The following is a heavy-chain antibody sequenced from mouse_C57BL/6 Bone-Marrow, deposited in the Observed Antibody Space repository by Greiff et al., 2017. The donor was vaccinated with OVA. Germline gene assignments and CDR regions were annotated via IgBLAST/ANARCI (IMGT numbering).Heavy chain of an antibody. CDR2: IDPSDSET. CDR1: GYTFTSYW. D-gene: IGHD2-4*01. V-gene: IGHV1-52*01. J-gene: IGHJ1*03. CDR3: ARWGYDYGYWYFDV. Sequence: QVQLQQPGAELVRPGSSVKLSCKASGYTFTSYWMHWVKQRPIQGLEWIGNIDPSDSETHYNQKFKDKATLTVDKSSSTAYMQLSSLTSEDSAVYYCARWGYDYGYWYFDVWGTGTTVTVSS.